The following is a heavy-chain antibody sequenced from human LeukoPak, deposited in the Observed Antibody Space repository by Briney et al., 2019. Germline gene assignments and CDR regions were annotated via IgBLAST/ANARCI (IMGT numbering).Heavy chain of an antibody. J-gene: IGHJ4*02. V-gene: IGHV3-21*04. CDR2: ISGSSTYI. CDR3: AKKRGYDFWSGQYYFDY. CDR1: GFTFNTYS. Sequence: GSLRLSCAASGFTFNTYSLIWVRQAPGKGLEWVSSISGSSTYIFYADSVKGRFTISRDNSKNTLYLQMNSLRAEDTAVYYCAKKRGYDFWSGQYYFDYWGQGTLVTVSS. D-gene: IGHD3-3*01.